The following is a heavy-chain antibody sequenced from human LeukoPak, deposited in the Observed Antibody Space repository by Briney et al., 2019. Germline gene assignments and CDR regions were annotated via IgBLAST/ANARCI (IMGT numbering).Heavy chain of an antibody. J-gene: IGHJ4*02. CDR1: AGSTSSYRDY. CDR3: ARHAIDSSGYYFDYFDY. D-gene: IGHD3-22*01. Sequence: MPSQTLSPTCPVAAGSTSSYRDYWGWLRQPPGKGLEWVGSIYYSGSTYYNPSLKSRVTISVDTSKNQFSLKLTSVTAADTAVYYCARHAIDSSGYYFDYFDYWGQGTLVTVSS. V-gene: IGHV4-39*01. CDR2: IYYSGST.